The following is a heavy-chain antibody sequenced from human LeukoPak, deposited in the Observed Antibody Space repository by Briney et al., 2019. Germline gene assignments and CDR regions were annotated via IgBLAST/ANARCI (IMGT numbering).Heavy chain of an antibody. CDR3: ARGEYQLLYGITPTDY. V-gene: IGHV4-34*09. CDR2: INHSGST. Sequence: SETLSLTCAVYGGSFSGYYWSWIRQPPGKGLEWIGEINHSGSTNYNPSLKSRVTISVDTSKNQFSLKLSSVTAADTAVYYCARGEYQLLYGITPTDYWGQGTLVTVSS. CDR1: GGSFSGYY. D-gene: IGHD2-2*02. J-gene: IGHJ4*02.